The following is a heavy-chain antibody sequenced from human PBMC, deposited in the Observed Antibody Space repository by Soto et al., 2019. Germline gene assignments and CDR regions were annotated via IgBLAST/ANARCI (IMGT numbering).Heavy chain of an antibody. CDR3: SRGSSPGLNSYGYYYYYGMDV. D-gene: IGHD5-18*01. J-gene: IGHJ6*02. Sequence: SVKVSCKASGGTFSSYAISWVRQAPGQGLEWMGGIIPIFGTANYAQKFQGRVTITADESTSTAYMELSSLRSEDTAGYYCSRGSSPGLNSYGYYYYYGMDVWGQGTTVSVSS. CDR1: GGTFSSYA. CDR2: IIPIFGTA. V-gene: IGHV1-69*13.